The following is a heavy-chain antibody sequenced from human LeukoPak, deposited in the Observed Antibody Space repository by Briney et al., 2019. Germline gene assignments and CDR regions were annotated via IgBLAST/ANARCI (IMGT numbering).Heavy chain of an antibody. J-gene: IGHJ3*02. D-gene: IGHD3-3*01. CDR2: IYPSGNI. CDR3: AKLRDLGVLSPITQGAFDI. CDR1: GASISSAF. V-gene: IGHV4-4*09. Sequence: SETLSLSCTVSGASISSAFWGWIRQSPEKGLEWIGSIYPSGNINYCPSLQTRLTISMDSSKNQFSLRLRSVTAADTAVYFCAKLRDLGVLSPITQGAFDIWGRGTMVTVSS.